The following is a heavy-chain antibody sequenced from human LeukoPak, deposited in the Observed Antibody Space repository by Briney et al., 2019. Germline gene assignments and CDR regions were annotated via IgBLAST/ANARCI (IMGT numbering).Heavy chain of an antibody. J-gene: IGHJ6*02. CDR1: GGSISSYY. CDR3: ARDKRLVTMVRGVMDYYYYGMDV. CDR2: IYYSGST. V-gene: IGHV4-59*01. Sequence: SETLSLTCTVSGGSISSYYWSWIRRPPGKGLEWIGYIYYSGSTNYNPSLKSRVTISVDTSKNQFSLKLSSVTAADTAVYYCARDKRLVTMVRGVMDYYYYGMDVWGQGTTVTVPS. D-gene: IGHD3-10*01.